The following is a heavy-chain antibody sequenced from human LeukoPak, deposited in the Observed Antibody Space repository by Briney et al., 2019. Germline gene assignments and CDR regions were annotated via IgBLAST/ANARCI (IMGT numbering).Heavy chain of an antibody. CDR3: ARGYCSSTSCLGSSNWFDP. J-gene: IGHJ5*02. V-gene: IGHV4-31*03. CDR1: GGSISIGGYY. CDR2: IYYSGST. D-gene: IGHD2-2*01. Sequence: SETLSLTCTVSGGSISIGGYYWSWVRQHPGQGLEWIGYIYYSGSTYYNPSLKSRVTISVDTSKNQFSLKLSSVTAADTAVYYCARGYCSSTSCLGSSNWFDPWGQGTLVTVSS.